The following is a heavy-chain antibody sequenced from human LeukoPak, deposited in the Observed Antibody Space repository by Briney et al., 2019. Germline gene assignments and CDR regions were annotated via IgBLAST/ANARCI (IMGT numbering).Heavy chain of an antibody. D-gene: IGHD3-22*01. Sequence: ASVKVSCKASGYSFTDYYIHWVRQAPGQRLEWMGWITPNSGGTNSAQKFQGRVSMTRDTSINTAYMEMRRLRSDDTAVYYCASGFMGYDRSGYYDDAFDIWGQGTMVTVSS. CDR2: ITPNSGGT. CDR1: GYSFTDYY. CDR3: ASGFMGYDRSGYYDDAFDI. J-gene: IGHJ3*02. V-gene: IGHV1-2*02.